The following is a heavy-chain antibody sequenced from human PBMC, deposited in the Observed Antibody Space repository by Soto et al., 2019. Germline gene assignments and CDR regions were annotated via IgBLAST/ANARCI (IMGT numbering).Heavy chain of an antibody. CDR1: GYSISSGYY. J-gene: IGHJ4*02. Sequence: SETLSLTCAVSGYSISSGYYRGWIRQPPGKGLEWIGSIYHSGSTYYNPSLKSRVTISVDTSKNQFSLKLSSVTAADTAVYYCARDSDSSGYYYFDYWGQGTLVTVSS. V-gene: IGHV4-38-2*02. CDR3: ARDSDSSGYYYFDY. D-gene: IGHD3-22*01. CDR2: IYHSGST.